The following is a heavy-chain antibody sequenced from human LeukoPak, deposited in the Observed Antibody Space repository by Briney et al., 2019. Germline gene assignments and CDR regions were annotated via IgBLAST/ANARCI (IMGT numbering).Heavy chain of an antibody. J-gene: IGHJ3*02. V-gene: IGHV4-59*01. CDR2: IYYSGGT. D-gene: IGHD3-22*01. CDR1: GGSISSYY. Sequence: PSETLSLTCTVSGGSISSYYWSWIRQPPGKGLEWIGYIYYSGGTNYNPSLKSRVTISVDTSKNQFSLKLSSVTAADTAVYYCARETYYYDSSGYPTSDAFDIWGQGTMVTVSS. CDR3: ARETYYYDSSGYPTSDAFDI.